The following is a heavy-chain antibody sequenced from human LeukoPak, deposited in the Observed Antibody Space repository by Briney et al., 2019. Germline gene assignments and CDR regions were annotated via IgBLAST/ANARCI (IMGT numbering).Heavy chain of an antibody. V-gene: IGHV1-2*02. CDR1: GYTFTGYY. CDR3: ARWILTGKKSFDY. J-gene: IGHJ4*02. CDR2: INPNSGGT. Sequence: GASVKVSCKASGYTFTGYYMHWVGQAPGQGLEWMGWINPNSGGTNYAQKFQGRVTMTRDTSISTAYMELSRLRSDDTAVYYCARWILTGKKSFDYWGQGTLVTVSS. D-gene: IGHD3-9*01.